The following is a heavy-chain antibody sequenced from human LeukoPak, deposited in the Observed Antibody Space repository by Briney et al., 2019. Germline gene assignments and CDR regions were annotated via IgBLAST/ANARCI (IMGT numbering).Heavy chain of an antibody. J-gene: IGHJ4*02. D-gene: IGHD6-13*01. CDR3: ASRYGSSWYVFDY. V-gene: IGHV1-2*02. CDR2: INPNSGGT. Sequence: ASVKVSCKASGYTFTGYYMHWVRQAPGQGLEWMGWINPNSGGTNYAQKFQGRVTMTRDTSISTAYMELSRLRSDDTAVYYCASRYGSSWYVFDYWGQGTLVTVSS. CDR1: GYTFTGYY.